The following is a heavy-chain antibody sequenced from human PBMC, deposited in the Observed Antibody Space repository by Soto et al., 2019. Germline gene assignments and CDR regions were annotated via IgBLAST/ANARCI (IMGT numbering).Heavy chain of an antibody. V-gene: IGHV5-51*01. CDR1: GFSFASSW. D-gene: IGHD3-10*01. Sequence: GESLKISCKDSGFSFASSWIGWVRQMPGKGLEWMGVIYPGDSDTRYSPSFQGQVTISADKSISTAYLQWSSLKASDTAMYYCARVMVRGVSGYYYYGMDVWGQGTTVTVSS. CDR2: IYPGDSDT. J-gene: IGHJ6*02. CDR3: ARVMVRGVSGYYYYGMDV.